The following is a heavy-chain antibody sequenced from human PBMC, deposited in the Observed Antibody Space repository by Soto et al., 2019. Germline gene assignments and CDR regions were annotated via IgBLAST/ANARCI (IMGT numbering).Heavy chain of an antibody. D-gene: IGHD2-15*01. Sequence: GGSLRLSCAASGFTFNTYSMNWVRQAPGKGLEWVSYISTSSTTIYYADSVKGRFTISRDNAKNSLYLQMNSLRAEDTALYYCTRSYCSGGSCYSLKYFDLWGRGTLVTVSS. CDR1: GFTFNTYS. CDR2: ISTSSTTI. J-gene: IGHJ2*01. CDR3: TRSYCSGGSCYSLKYFDL. V-gene: IGHV3-48*01.